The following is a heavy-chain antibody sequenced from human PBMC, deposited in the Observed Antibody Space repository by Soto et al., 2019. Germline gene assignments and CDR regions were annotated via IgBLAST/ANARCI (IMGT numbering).Heavy chain of an antibody. V-gene: IGHV1-58*02. Sequence: SVKVSCKATGFTFFSSAIQWVRQPRGQPLEWIGWIVVGSGKTDYTHNLQARVTITRDKSTSTAYMELSGLRSEDTGVYYCAATFKSGAYDFGGHAWWGQGTLVTVSS. CDR1: GFTFFSSA. CDR2: IVVGSGKT. CDR3: AATFKSGAYDFGGHAW. D-gene: IGHD2-21*01. J-gene: IGHJ4*02.